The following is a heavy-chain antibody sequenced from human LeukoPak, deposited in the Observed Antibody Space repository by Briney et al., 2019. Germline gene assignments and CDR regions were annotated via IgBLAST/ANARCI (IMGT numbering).Heavy chain of an antibody. V-gene: IGHV4-34*01. CDR3: ARGPHTGVNYYDSSGYYY. CDR1: GGSFSGYY. Sequence: SETLSLTCAVYGGSFSGYYWSWIRQPPGKGLEWIGEINHSGSTNYNPSLKSRVTISVDTSKNQFSLKLSSVTAADTAVYYCARGPHTGVNYYDSSGYYYWGREPWSPSPQ. J-gene: IGHJ4*02. D-gene: IGHD3-22*01. CDR2: INHSGST.